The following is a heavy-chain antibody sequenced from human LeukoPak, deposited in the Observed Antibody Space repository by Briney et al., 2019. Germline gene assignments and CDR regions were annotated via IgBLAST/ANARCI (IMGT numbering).Heavy chain of an antibody. J-gene: IGHJ3*02. V-gene: IGHV4-59*08. CDR3: ARFKSHYDSSGYYAFDI. Sequence: PSETLSLTCTVSGGSISSYYWSWIRQPPGKGLEWIGYIYYSGSTNYNPSLKSRVTISVDTSKNQFSLKLSSVTAADTAVYYCARFKSHYDSSGYYAFDIWGQGTMVTVSS. CDR2: IYYSGST. CDR1: GGSISSYY. D-gene: IGHD3-22*01.